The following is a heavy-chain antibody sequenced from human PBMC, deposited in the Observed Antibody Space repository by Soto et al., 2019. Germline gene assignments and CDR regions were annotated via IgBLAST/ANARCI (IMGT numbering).Heavy chain of an antibody. J-gene: IGHJ4*02. CDR3: AKDRSSTSCYAFDY. Sequence: GGSMRLSCAASGFTFSSYAMSWVRQAPGKELKWVTAINSRGGSTYYADSVKGQFTISRDSSKHTLYLQMNSLRAEDTAVYYCAKDRSSTSCYAFDYWGQGTLVTVSS. V-gene: IGHV3-23*01. CDR2: INSRGGST. CDR1: GFTFSSYA. D-gene: IGHD2-2*01.